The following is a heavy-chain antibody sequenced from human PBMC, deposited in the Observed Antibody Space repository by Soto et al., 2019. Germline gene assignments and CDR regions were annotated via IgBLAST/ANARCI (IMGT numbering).Heavy chain of an antibody. CDR1: VFPVSSYS. V-gene: IGHV3-23*01. CDR2: MSGTGGST. CDR3: AHPRGYGVFDAVDI. D-gene: IGHD4-17*01. J-gene: IGHJ3*02. Sequence: HWGCLRLSCAASVFPVSSYSVSWVRQATGKGLEWVSAMSGTGGSTFYAESVRGRFTISRDNSISTLYLQMTSLRTEDTAVYYCAHPRGYGVFDAVDIWGQGTMVTVSS.